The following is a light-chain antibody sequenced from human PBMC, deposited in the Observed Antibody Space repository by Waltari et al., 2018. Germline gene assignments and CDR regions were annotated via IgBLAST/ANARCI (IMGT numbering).Light chain of an antibody. V-gene: IGLV3-21*04. CDR2: YDG. J-gene: IGLJ3*02. Sequence: SYVLTQPPSVSVAPGKTARIPCGGSSIGRKSVHSSQQKQGQAPLLVISYDGDLSSGIPDRFSGSNSGNTATLTISRVEAGDEAAYYCQVWDSSSDALVFGGGTKLTVL. CDR3: QVWDSSSDALV. CDR1: SIGRKS.